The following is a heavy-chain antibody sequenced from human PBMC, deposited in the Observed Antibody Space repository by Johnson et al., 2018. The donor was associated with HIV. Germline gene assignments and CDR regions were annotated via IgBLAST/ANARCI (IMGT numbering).Heavy chain of an antibody. CDR2: ISYDGSNK. Sequence: QMLLVESGGGVVQPGRSLRLSCAASGFTFSSYAMHWVRQAPGKGLEWVAVISYDGSNKYYADSVKGRFTISRDNSKNTLYLQMNSLRAEDTAVYYCAKKLGVGGGSNKAFDIWGQGTMVTVSS. D-gene: IGHD2-15*01. CDR1: GFTFSSYA. J-gene: IGHJ3*02. CDR3: AKKLGVGGGSNKAFDI. V-gene: IGHV3-30-3*02.